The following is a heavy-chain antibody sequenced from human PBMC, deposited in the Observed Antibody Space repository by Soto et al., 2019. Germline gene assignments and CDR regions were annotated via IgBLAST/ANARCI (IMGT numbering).Heavy chain of an antibody. D-gene: IGHD2-15*01. V-gene: IGHV4-4*07. CDR1: GGSVSSYY. J-gene: IGHJ4*03. CDR3: ARASVGPPGGGSWTMPFDF. CDR2: IYTGGST. Sequence: SATLCLTSTVSGGSVSSYYWNWIRHPAGKGMEWIGRIYTGGSTNYNPSLKSRVTLSVDTSKNQFSLRLTSVTAADTAVYYCARASVGPPGGGSWTMPFDFWGHGTLVTVSS.